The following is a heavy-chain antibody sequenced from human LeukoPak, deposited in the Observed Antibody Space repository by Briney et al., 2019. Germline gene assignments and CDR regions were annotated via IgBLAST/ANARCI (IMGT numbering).Heavy chain of an antibody. CDR2: ISSSGSTI. D-gene: IGHD3-10*02. Sequence: PGGSLRPSCAASGFTFSSYEMNWVRQAPGKGLGWVSYISSSGSTIHYADSVKGRFTISRDNAKNSLYLQMNSLRAEDTAVYYCAELGITMIGGVWGKGTTVTISS. J-gene: IGHJ6*04. CDR1: GFTFSSYE. CDR3: AELGITMIGGV. V-gene: IGHV3-48*03.